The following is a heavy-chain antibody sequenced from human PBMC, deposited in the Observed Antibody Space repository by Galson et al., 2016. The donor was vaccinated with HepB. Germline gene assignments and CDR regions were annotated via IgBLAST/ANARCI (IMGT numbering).Heavy chain of an antibody. CDR2: IIPVFGTV. CDR3: ARGEGLQIVEGAIANWFDP. Sequence: SVKVSCKASGGNFRSFVISWVRQAPGQGLEWMGQIIPVFGTVNYAQKFQGRVTITADESTRTVYMELNSLRSDDSAVYYCARGEGLQIVEGAIANWFDPWGQGTVVTVSS. V-gene: IGHV1-69*13. CDR1: GGNFRSFV. D-gene: IGHD2-15*01. J-gene: IGHJ5*02.